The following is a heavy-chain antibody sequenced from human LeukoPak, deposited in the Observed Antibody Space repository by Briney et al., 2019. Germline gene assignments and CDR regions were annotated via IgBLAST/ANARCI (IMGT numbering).Heavy chain of an antibody. Sequence: PSETLSLTCAVSGYSISSGYYWGWIRPPPGKGLEWIGSIYHSGSTYYNPSPKSRVTISVDTSKNQFSLKLSSVTAADTAVYYCARQGTIFGVTNFDYWGQGTLVTVSS. D-gene: IGHD3-3*01. CDR1: GYSISSGYY. CDR3: ARQGTIFGVTNFDY. J-gene: IGHJ4*02. CDR2: IYHSGST. V-gene: IGHV4-38-2*01.